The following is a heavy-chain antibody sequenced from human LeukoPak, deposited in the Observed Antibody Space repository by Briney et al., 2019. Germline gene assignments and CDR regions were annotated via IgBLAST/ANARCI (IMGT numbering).Heavy chain of an antibody. D-gene: IGHD6-6*01. V-gene: IGHV4-61*08. J-gene: IGHJ5*02. Sequence: SETLSLTCIVSGGSVKSPDSYWSWIRQPPGKGLEWIGNVYYIGTASYNSSLKSRVTISVDTSKNQFSLEMTSVTAADTAVYYCARNTSSSPWFDPWGRAPWSPSPQ. CDR3: ARNTSSSPWFDP. CDR2: VYYIGTA. CDR1: GGSVKSPDSY.